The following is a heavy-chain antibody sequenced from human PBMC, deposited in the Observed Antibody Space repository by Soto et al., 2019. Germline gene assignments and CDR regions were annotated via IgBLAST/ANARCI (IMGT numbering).Heavy chain of an antibody. CDR1: GFTFSTYS. CDR3: AREELQRDYFAY. Sequence: EVQMVESGGGLVKPGGSLRLSCAASGFTFSTYSMNCVRQSPGKGLEWVSSISSGSSYIYYADSVKGRFTISRDNAKNSLYLQMNSLRAEDTAVYYCAREELQRDYFAYWGQGTLVTVS. CDR2: ISSGSSYI. V-gene: IGHV3-21*01. J-gene: IGHJ4*02. D-gene: IGHD1-7*01.